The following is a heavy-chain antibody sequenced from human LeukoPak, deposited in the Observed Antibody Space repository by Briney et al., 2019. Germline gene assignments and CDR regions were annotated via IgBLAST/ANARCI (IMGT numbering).Heavy chain of an antibody. CDR1: GFTFNIYA. CDR3: AKDLVIVRFGY. Sequence: GGSLRLSCAASGFTFNIYAMTWVRQAPGKGLEWVSAISDIGDDTYYADSVKGRFTISRDNSKNTLYLQMNSLRAEDTAVYYCAKDLVIVRFGYWGQGTLVTVSS. J-gene: IGHJ4*02. CDR2: ISDIGDDT. D-gene: IGHD3-22*01. V-gene: IGHV3-23*01.